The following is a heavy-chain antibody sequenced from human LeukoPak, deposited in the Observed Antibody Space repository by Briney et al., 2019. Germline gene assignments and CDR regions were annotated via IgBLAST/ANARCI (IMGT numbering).Heavy chain of an antibody. J-gene: IGHJ4*02. CDR1: GFTFSDYG. D-gene: IGHD6-13*01. V-gene: IGHV3-23*01. Sequence: PGGNLRLSCAASGFTFSDYGMNWVRQTPGKGLEWVSAIGGRGGSAYYADSVKGRFTISRDNSKNTLYLQMNSVRADDTAVYYCAREYSSSWYLDWGQGTLVTVSS. CDR3: AREYSSSWYLD. CDR2: IGGRGGSA.